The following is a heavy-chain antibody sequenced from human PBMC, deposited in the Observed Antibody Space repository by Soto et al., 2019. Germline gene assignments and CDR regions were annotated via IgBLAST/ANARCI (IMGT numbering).Heavy chain of an antibody. CDR2: ISWNSGSI. CDR1: GFTFDDYA. V-gene: IGHV3-9*01. CDR3: AKDRSSSWYGEYNWFGP. Sequence: EVQLVESGGGLVQPGRSLRLSCAASGFTFDDYAMHWVRQAPGKGLEWVSGISWNSGSIGYADSVKGRFTISRDNAKNSLYLPMNSLRAEDTALYYCAKDRSSSWYGEYNWFGPWGQGTLVTVSS. D-gene: IGHD6-13*01. J-gene: IGHJ5*02.